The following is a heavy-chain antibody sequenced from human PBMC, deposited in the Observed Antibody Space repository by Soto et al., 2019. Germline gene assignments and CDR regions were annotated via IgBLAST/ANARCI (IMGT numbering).Heavy chain of an antibody. Sequence: EVQLVESGGGLVQPGGSLRLSCAASGFTFSSYWMSWVRQAPGKGLEWVANIKQDGSEKYYVDSVKGRFTISRDNAKNSLYLQMNSLRAEDTAVYYCARGGCSSTSCYSQKHDYSNYVSPNYYYYYMDVWGKGTTVTVSS. CDR2: IKQDGSEK. D-gene: IGHD2-2*01. V-gene: IGHV3-7*03. CDR3: ARGGCSSTSCYSQKHDYSNYVSPNYYYYYMDV. J-gene: IGHJ6*03. CDR1: GFTFSSYW.